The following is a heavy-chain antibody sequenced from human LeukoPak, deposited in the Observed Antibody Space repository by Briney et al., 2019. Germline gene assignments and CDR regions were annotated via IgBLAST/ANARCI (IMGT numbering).Heavy chain of an antibody. CDR2: ISGRDDST. Sequence: GGSLRLSCAASGFTFSSYAMSWVRQAPGKGLEWVSTISGRDDSTYYADSVKGRFTISRDNSKNTLYLQVNSLRAEDTAVYYCAKDHDSSGYYFDYWGQGTLVTVSS. CDR1: GFTFSSYA. J-gene: IGHJ4*02. D-gene: IGHD3-22*01. CDR3: AKDHDSSGYYFDY. V-gene: IGHV3-23*01.